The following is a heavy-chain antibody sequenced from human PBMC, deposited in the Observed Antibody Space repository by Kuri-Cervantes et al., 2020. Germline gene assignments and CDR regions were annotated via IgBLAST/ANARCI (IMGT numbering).Heavy chain of an antibody. V-gene: IGHV1-8*01. J-gene: IGHJ4*02. Sequence: ASVKVSCKASGYTFTSYDINWVRQATGQGLEWMGWMNPSSGNTGYAQKFQGRVTMTRNTSISTAYMELSSLRSEDTAVYYCARGRYYDILTGYYPLDYWGQGTLVTVSS. D-gene: IGHD3-9*01. CDR1: GYTFTSYD. CDR2: MNPSSGNT. CDR3: ARGRYYDILTGYYPLDY.